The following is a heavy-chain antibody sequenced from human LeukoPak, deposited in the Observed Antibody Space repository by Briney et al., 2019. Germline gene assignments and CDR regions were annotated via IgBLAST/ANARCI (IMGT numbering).Heavy chain of an antibody. V-gene: IGHV1-69*13. CDR2: IIPIFGTT. CDR1: GGTFSSYA. CDR3: ARVLIAARYFDY. D-gene: IGHD6-6*01. J-gene: IGHJ4*02. Sequence: SVKVSCKDSGGTFSSYAISWVRQAPGQGLEWMGGIIPIFGTTNYAQKFQGRVTITADESTSTAYMELSSLRSEDTAVYYCARVLIAARYFDYWGQGTLVTVSS.